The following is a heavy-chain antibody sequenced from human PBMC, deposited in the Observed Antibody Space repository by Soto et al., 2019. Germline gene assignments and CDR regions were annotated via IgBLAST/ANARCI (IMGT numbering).Heavy chain of an antibody. V-gene: IGHV1-69*08. D-gene: IGHD2-21*01. CDR3: ARRRYCGYDCYHKHYYGMDV. J-gene: IGHJ6*02. CDR2: IITVLGTT. Sequence: QVQLVQSGAELKKTGSSVKVSCRASGDTFSSYAVNWVRQAPGRGLEWMGRIITVLGTTDYAQNFKGRLTITAEKAPKTFYXXLRSLRSEDTAVYYCARRRYCGYDCYHKHYYGMDVWGQGTTVTVAS. CDR1: GDTFSSYA.